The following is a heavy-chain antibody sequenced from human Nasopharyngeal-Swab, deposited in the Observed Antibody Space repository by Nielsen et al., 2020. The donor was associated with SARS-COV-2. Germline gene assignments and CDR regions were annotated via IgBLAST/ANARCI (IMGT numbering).Heavy chain of an antibody. D-gene: IGHD2-8*01. CDR1: GFSITYRF. Sequence: SVKVSCKASGFSITYRFLHWMRQAPGQALEWMVWITPFNGNAQYAQKFQGRVSITRDGSRTTASLELSSLRPDDTAMYFCASGQCINGVCNPTDGLDVWGQGTSVTVS. J-gene: IGHJ6*02. V-gene: IGHV1-45*02. CDR3: ASGQCINGVCNPTDGLDV. CDR2: ITPFNGNA.